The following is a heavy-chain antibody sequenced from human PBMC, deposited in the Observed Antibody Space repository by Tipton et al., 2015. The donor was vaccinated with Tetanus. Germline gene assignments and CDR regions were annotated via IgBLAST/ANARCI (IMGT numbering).Heavy chain of an antibody. CDR1: GASLRNSY. CDR3: TRERLDSSGWFSQHFFDS. V-gene: IGHV4-59*01. CDR2: VDNKGST. J-gene: IGHJ4*02. D-gene: IGHD6-19*01. Sequence: TLSLTCTVSGASLRNSYWSWIRQSPGKGLEWIGYVDNKGSTNYNPSFESRVTISLATSKNQLSLRLSSVTPEDTAIYFCTRERLDSSGWFSQHFFDSWGRGVLVTVSS.